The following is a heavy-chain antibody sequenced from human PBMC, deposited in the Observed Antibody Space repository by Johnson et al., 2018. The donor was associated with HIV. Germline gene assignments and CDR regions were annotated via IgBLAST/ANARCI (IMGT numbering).Heavy chain of an antibody. D-gene: IGHD3-22*01. CDR3: AKDYYDSSGYLVGDAFDI. Sequence: VQLVESGGGLVQPEGSLRLSCAASGISVSSYYMSWVRQAPGKGLEWVSVISSGGSTSYPDSVKGRFTISRDNSKNTLYLQMNSLRAEDTAVYYCAKDYYDSSGYLVGDAFDIWGQGTMVTVSS. CDR2: ISSGGST. J-gene: IGHJ3*02. V-gene: IGHV3-66*02. CDR1: GISVSSYY.